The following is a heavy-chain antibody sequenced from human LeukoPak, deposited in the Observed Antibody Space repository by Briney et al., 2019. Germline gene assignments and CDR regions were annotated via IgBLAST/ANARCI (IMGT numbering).Heavy chain of an antibody. CDR2: ITSSGSTI. J-gene: IGHJ6*04. CDR3: AELGITMIGGV. Sequence: GGSLRLSCAASGLTFSSFNMNWVRQAPGKAMEWVSSITSSGSTIYYADSVKGRFTISRDNARNSLYLQMNSLRAEDTAVYYCAELGITMIGGVWGKGTTVTISS. D-gene: IGHD3-10*02. V-gene: IGHV3-48*04. CDR1: GLTFSSFN.